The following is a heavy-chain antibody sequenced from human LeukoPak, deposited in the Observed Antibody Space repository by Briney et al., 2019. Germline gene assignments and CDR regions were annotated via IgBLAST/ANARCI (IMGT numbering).Heavy chain of an antibody. D-gene: IGHD5-18*01. CDR2: INHSGST. CDR3: ARVRRRGYSYGDKTYYFDY. J-gene: IGHJ4*02. V-gene: IGHV4-38-2*02. Sequence: SETLSLTCTVSGYSISSTYYWGWIRQPPGKGLEWIGEINHSGSTNYNPSLKSRVTISVDTSKNQFSLKLSSVTAADTAVYYCARVRRRGYSYGDKTYYFDYWGQGTLVTVSS. CDR1: GYSISSTYY.